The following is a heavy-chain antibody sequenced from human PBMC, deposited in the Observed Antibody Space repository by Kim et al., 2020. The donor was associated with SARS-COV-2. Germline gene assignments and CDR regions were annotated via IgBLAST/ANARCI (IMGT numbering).Heavy chain of an antibody. V-gene: IGHV4-39*01. D-gene: IGHD6-13*01. CDR1: GGSISSSSYY. CDR3: ARTYSSRAIDY. J-gene: IGHJ4*02. CDR2: IYYSGST. Sequence: SETLSLTCTVSGGSISSSSYYWGWIRQPPGKGLEWIGSIYYSGSTYYNPSLKSRVTISVDTSKNQFSLKLSSVTAADTAVYYCARTYSSRAIDYWGQGTLVTVSS.